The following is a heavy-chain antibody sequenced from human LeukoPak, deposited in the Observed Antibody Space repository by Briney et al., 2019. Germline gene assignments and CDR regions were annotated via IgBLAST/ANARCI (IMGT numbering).Heavy chain of an antibody. V-gene: IGHV3-30*18. J-gene: IGHJ6*02. CDR1: GFTFSIYG. Sequence: GGSLRLSCAASGFTFSIYGMHWVRQAPGKGLEWVAVVSYDGTDKYYPDSVKGRFIISRDNSKNTIYLQMNSPRPEDTAVYYCAKDLGYRDYYAMDVWGQGTTVTVSS. D-gene: IGHD2-15*01. CDR3: AKDLGYRDYYAMDV. CDR2: VSYDGTDK.